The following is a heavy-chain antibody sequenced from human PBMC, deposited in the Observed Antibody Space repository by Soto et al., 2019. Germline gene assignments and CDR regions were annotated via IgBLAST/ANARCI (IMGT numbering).Heavy chain of an antibody. CDR2: ISAYNGNT. D-gene: IGHD3-22*01. CDR3: ARDATTAYYYDSSGPSAFDI. Sequence: ASVKVSCKASGYTFTSYGISWVRQAPRQGLEWMGWISAYNGNTNYAQKLQGRVTMTTDTSTSTAYMELRSLRSDDTAVYYCARDATTAYYYDSSGPSAFDIWGQGTMVTVSS. V-gene: IGHV1-18*04. J-gene: IGHJ3*02. CDR1: GYTFTSYG.